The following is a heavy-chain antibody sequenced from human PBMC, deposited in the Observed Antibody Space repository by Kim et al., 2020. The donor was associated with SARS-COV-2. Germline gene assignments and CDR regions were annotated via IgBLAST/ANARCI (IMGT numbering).Heavy chain of an antibody. V-gene: IGHV1-18*01. J-gene: IGHJ6*02. CDR1: GYTFTSYG. CDR2: ISAYNGNT. CDR3: ALSYPNYYYYGMDV. Sequence: ASVKVSCKASGYTFTSYGISWVRQAPGQGLEWMGWISAYNGNTNYAQKLQGRVTMTTDTSTSTAYMELRSLRSDDTAVYYCALSYPNYYYYGMDVWGQGTTVTVSS. D-gene: IGHD1-26*01.